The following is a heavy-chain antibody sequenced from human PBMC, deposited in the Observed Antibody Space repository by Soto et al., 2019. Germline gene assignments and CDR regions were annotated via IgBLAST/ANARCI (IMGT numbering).Heavy chain of an antibody. CDR1: GFTVSYNY. J-gene: IGHJ3*02. Sequence: GGSLRLSCAVSGFTVSYNYMNWVRQAPGKGLEWVSVIYRGGDTFYADSVKGRFTISRDNSKNTLYLQMNSLRAEDTAVYYCARGMSGSGRYYIGDAFDMWGQGTMVTVSS. CDR2: IYRGGDT. CDR3: ARGMSGSGRYYIGDAFDM. V-gene: IGHV3-53*01. D-gene: IGHD3-10*01.